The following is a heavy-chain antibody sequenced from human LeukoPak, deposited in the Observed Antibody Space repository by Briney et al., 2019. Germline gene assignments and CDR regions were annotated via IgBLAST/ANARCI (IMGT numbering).Heavy chain of an antibody. CDR1: GYTFTDYY. J-gene: IGHJ4*02. D-gene: IGHD1-1*01. Sequence: ASVKVSCKASGYTFTDYYLHWVRQAPGQGLEWMGWINPISGGTNYAQKFQGSVTMTRDTSITTAYMELSSLRSDDTAVYYCARESNWAYYFDYWGQGTLV. V-gene: IGHV1-2*02. CDR3: ARESNWAYYFDY. CDR2: INPISGGT.